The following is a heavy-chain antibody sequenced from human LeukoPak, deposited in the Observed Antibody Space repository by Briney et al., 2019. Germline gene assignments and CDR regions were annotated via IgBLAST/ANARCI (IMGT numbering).Heavy chain of an antibody. Sequence: PGGSLRLSSAASGFTFTSDAMSCVRQAPGQGLEGGSGIGGSGPYTVYTDSVKGRFTISRDSSKNTPYLHMTSMRVEDTALYYCAKHAYCSAISCFFDFWGQGTLVTVSS. V-gene: IGHV3-23*01. J-gene: IGHJ4*02. D-gene: IGHD2-2*01. CDR2: IGGSGPYT. CDR3: AKHAYCSAISCFFDF. CDR1: GFTFTSDA.